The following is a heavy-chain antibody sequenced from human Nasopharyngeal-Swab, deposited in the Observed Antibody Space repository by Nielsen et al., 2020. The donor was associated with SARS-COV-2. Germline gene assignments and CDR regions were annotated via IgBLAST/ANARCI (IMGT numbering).Heavy chain of an antibody. CDR2: ISGSGGST. Sequence: GESLKISCAASGFTFSSYAMSWVRQAPGKGLEWVSAISGSGGSTYYADSVKGRFTISRDNSKNTLYLQMNSLRAEDTAVYYCARASGYDFGYYYGMDVWGQGTTVTVSS. CDR1: GFTFSSYA. CDR3: ARASGYDFGYYYGMDV. D-gene: IGHD5-12*01. V-gene: IGHV3-23*01. J-gene: IGHJ6*02.